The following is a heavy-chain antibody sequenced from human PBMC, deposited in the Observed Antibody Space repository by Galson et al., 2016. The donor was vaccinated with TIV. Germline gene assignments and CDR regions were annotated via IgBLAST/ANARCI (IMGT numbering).Heavy chain of an antibody. J-gene: IGHJ4*02. D-gene: IGHD5-18*01. V-gene: IGHV2-5*02. Sequence: LVKPTQTLTLTCAFSGFPLSTSGEGVAWVRQTPGRVLEWLALIYSDGEKRYSPSLKSSLTITKDTSMKQDVLTMANMDPQDTAKYYRAVARGGGYSFDNWGQGTLVTVSS. CDR2: IYSDGEK. CDR3: AVARGGGYSFDN. CDR1: GFPLSTSGEG.